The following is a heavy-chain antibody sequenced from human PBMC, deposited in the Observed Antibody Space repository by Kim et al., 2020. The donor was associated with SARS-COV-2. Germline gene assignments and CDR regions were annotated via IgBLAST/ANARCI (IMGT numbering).Heavy chain of an antibody. CDR3: AREPELQTYYDQGWFDP. V-gene: IGHV6-1*01. J-gene: IGHJ5*02. Sequence: VKSRITINPDTSKNQFSLQLNSVTPEDTAVYYCAREPELQTYYDQGWFDPWGQGTLVTVSS. D-gene: IGHD3-22*01.